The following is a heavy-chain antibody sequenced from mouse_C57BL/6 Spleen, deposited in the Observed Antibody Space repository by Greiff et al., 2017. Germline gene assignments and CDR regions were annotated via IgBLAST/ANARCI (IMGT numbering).Heavy chain of an antibody. Sequence: EVQLQQSGPELVKPGASVKISCKASGYTFTDYYMNWVKQSHGKSLEWIGDINPNNGGTSYNQKFKGKATLTVDKSSSTAYMELRSLTSEDSAVYYCARPLLRSWFAYWGQGTLVTVSA. V-gene: IGHV1-26*01. CDR2: INPNNGGT. CDR3: ARPLLRSWFAY. D-gene: IGHD1-1*01. J-gene: IGHJ3*01. CDR1: GYTFTDYY.